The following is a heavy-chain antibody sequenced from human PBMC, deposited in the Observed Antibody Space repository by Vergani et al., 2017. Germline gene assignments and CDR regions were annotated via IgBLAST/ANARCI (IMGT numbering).Heavy chain of an antibody. J-gene: IGHJ3*02. CDR3: ARVLGSYCRGGSCYSEDDAFDI. CDR1: GGSISSYY. CDR2: IYYSGST. V-gene: IGHV4-59*01. D-gene: IGHD2-15*01. Sequence: QVQLQESGPGLVKPSETLSLTCTVSGGSISSYYWSWIRQPPGKGLEWIGYIYYSGSTNYNPSLKSRVTISVDTSKNQFSLKLSSVTAADTAVYYCARVLGSYCRGGSCYSEDDAFDIWGQGTMVTVSS.